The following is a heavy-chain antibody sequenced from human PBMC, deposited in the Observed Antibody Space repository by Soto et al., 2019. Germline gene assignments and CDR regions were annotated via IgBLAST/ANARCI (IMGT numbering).Heavy chain of an antibody. D-gene: IGHD3-22*01. CDR3: ARVRREYDNSGPVDY. CDR2: IYYGGST. V-gene: IGHV4-30-2*01. J-gene: IGHJ4*02. CDR1: GGSISSGDFS. Sequence: QLQLQESGSGLVKPSQTLSLTCAVSGGSISSGDFSWNWIRQPPGKGLEYIGYIYYGGSTYYNPALQSRVTXSXXXSXXQFSLKLNSVTAADTAVYYCARVRREYDNSGPVDYWGQGTLVTVSS.